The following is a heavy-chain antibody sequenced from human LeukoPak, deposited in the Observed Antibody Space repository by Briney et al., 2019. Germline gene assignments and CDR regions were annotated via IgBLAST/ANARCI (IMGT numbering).Heavy chain of an antibody. J-gene: IGHJ5*02. D-gene: IGHD5/OR15-5a*01. CDR3: ARRMTVSATNWFDP. Sequence: SETLSLTCTVSGASISSSFWTWIRQSPGKGLEWLAYIYYTGSTNLNPSLKSRLTISVDTSKNQFSLRLSSVTAADTAIYSCARRMTVSATNWFDPWGQGTLVTVSS. CDR1: GASISSSF. V-gene: IGHV4-59*01. CDR2: IYYTGST.